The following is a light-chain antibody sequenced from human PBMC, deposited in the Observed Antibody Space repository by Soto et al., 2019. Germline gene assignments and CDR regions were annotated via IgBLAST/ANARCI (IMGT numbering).Light chain of an antibody. CDR3: QQYETFSGT. CDR2: DAS. CDR1: QSVSGW. V-gene: IGKV1-5*01. Sequence: DIQMTQSPSTLSASVGDTVTVTCRAIQSVSGWLAWYQQKPGEAPKPLIYDASALPRGVPSSFSGSGSGTKFALTIASLQPDDFATYYCQQYETFSGTFGPGTKVEI. J-gene: IGKJ1*01.